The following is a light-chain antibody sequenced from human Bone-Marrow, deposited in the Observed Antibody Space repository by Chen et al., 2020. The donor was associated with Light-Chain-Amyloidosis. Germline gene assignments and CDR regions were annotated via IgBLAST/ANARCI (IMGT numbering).Light chain of an antibody. V-gene: IGLV2-14*03. CDR2: DVN. CDR3: SSITDSTTWV. Sequence: QSALSQPAPEDGSPGQSINISCAGSSSDIGGNKYVSWYQHYPGKAPRRMIYDVNNRPSGVANRFSGSNSGSTASLTIAGLQAEDEAAYYCSSITDSTTWVFGVGTKVTVL. J-gene: IGLJ3*02. CDR1: SSDIGGNKY.